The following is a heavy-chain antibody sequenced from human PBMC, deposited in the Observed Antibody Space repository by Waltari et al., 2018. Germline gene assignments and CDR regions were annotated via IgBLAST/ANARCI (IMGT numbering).Heavy chain of an antibody. D-gene: IGHD6-13*01. Sequence: QMQLQESGPGLVKPSETLSLTCAVSGYSISSGYYWGWIRQPPGKGLEWIGSIYHSGSTYYNPSLKSRVTISVDTSKNQFSLKLSSVTAADTAVYYCARGDSSSWYFRLYWFDPWGQGTLVTVSS. CDR1: GYSISSGYY. CDR2: IYHSGST. V-gene: IGHV4-38-2*01. CDR3: ARGDSSSWYFRLYWFDP. J-gene: IGHJ5*02.